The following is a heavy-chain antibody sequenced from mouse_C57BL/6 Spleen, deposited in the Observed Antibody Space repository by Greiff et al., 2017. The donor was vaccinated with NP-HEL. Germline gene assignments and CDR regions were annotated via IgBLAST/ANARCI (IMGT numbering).Heavy chain of an antibody. D-gene: IGHD3-2*02. V-gene: IGHV1-42*01. CDR1: GYSFTGYY. Sequence: VQLKQSGPELVKPGASVKISCKASGYSFTGYYMNWVKQSPEKSLEWIGEINPSTGGTTYNQKFKAKATLTVDKSSSTAYMQLKSLTSEDSAVYYCARFLTAQARSYAMDYWGQGTSVTVSS. CDR3: ARFLTAQARSYAMDY. CDR2: INPSTGGT. J-gene: IGHJ4*01.